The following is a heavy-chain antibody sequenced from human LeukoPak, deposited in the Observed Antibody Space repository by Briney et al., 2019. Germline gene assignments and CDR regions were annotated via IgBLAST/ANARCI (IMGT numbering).Heavy chain of an antibody. D-gene: IGHD2-2*01. CDR3: ARALCTVDNCYEGTFGY. CDR1: GFTFSNYA. CDR2: ISSNGGSK. V-gene: IGHV3-64*01. J-gene: IGHJ4*02. Sequence: PGGSLRLSCAASGFTFSNYAIHWVRQAPGKGLEYVSGISSNGGSKYYANSVKGRFTISRDNSKNTLYLQMGSLRADDMAIYFCARALCTVDNCYEGTFGYWGQGTLVTVSS.